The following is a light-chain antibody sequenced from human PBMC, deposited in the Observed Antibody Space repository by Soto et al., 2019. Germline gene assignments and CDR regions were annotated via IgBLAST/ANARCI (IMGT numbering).Light chain of an antibody. CDR3: QQYETTPWT. CDR2: GTS. V-gene: IGKV3-20*01. J-gene: IGKJ1*01. CDR1: QSLPNAD. Sequence: EIVLTQSPGTLSLSPGERATLSCRASQSLPNADLAWFQQKPGQAPRVLIFGTSARATGIPNRFIGSGSGTDFTLTITRLEPVDFAVYYCQQYETTPWTFGQGTRVEIK.